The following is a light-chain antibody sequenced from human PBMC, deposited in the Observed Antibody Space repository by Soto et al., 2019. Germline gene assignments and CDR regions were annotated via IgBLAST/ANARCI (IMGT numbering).Light chain of an antibody. J-gene: IGKJ5*01. CDR1: ESVSSSF. CDR2: GVS. CDR3: QQYGSSPPIT. Sequence: EIVLTQSPGTLSLSPGERVTLSCRASESVSSSFLAWYQQKPGQAPRLLIYGVSSRATGIPDRFRGSRSGTDFILTITRLEPEDFAVYYCQQYGSSPPITFGQGTRLEIK. V-gene: IGKV3-20*01.